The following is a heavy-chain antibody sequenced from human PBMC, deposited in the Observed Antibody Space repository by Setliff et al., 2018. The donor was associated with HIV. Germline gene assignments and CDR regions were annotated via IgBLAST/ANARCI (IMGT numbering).Heavy chain of an antibody. Sequence: PSETLSLTCTASGYSISSGYYWGWIRQPPGKGLEWIGSIYHSGNTDQNPSLKSRVTMSVETSENQFSLRLNSVTAADTAVYYCARRTIWGDAFDIWGRGTMVTVSS. CDR1: GYSISSGYY. D-gene: IGHD3-16*01. CDR2: IYHSGNT. CDR3: ARRTIWGDAFDI. J-gene: IGHJ3*02. V-gene: IGHV4-38-2*02.